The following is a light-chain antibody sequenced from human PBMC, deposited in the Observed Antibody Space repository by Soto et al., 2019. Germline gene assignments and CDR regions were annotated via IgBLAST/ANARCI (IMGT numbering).Light chain of an antibody. Sequence: DIQMTQSPSSVSASVGDRVTITCRASQDISSWLAWYQLKPGKAPNLLIYAASSLQSGVPSRFSGSGYGTHFXLTISPLQPEDCATCYCQQTKTFPLPFRQGTRLEI. J-gene: IGKJ5*01. CDR1: QDISSW. CDR3: QQTKTFPLP. V-gene: IGKV1D-12*01. CDR2: AAS.